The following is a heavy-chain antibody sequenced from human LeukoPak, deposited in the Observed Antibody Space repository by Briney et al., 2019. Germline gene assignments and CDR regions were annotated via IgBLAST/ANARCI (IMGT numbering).Heavy chain of an antibody. Sequence: ASVKVSCRTSGYTFTTYYVHWVRQAPGQGLEWMGVINPSGGSTNYAQKFQGRVAMTRDTSTSTVYMDLSSLISDDTAIYYCARAIERGRGFDYWGQGTLVTVSS. CDR3: ARAIERGRGFDY. D-gene: IGHD5-24*01. CDR2: INPSGGST. J-gene: IGHJ4*02. CDR1: GYTFTTYY. V-gene: IGHV1-46*01.